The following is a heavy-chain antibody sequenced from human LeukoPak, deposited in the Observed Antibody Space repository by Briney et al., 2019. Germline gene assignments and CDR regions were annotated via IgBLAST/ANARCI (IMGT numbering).Heavy chain of an antibody. J-gene: IGHJ4*02. V-gene: IGHV3-7*01. CDR3: ARDQRAVVVPAAIVFDY. CDR1: GFTFSSYL. CDR2: IKQDGSEK. Sequence: GGSLRLSCAASGFTFSSYLMSWVRQAPGKGLEWVANIKQDGSEKYYVDSVKGRFTISRDNAKNSLYLQMNSLRAEDTAVYYCARDQRAVVVPAAIVFDYWGQGTLVTVSS. D-gene: IGHD2-2*01.